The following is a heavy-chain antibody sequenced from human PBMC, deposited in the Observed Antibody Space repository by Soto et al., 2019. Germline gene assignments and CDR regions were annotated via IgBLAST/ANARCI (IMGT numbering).Heavy chain of an antibody. CDR3: ARLNWNYRGHFDS. CDR1: GYRFRNYW. Sequence: PGESLKISCQGSGYRFRNYWIDWVRQMPGKGLEWMGSIYPGDSEIRYSPSFQGQVSISADKSVSAAYLQWSSLRASDTAMYYCARLNWNYRGHFDSWGQGTLVTVSS. CDR2: IYPGDSEI. V-gene: IGHV5-51*01. J-gene: IGHJ4*02. D-gene: IGHD1-7*01.